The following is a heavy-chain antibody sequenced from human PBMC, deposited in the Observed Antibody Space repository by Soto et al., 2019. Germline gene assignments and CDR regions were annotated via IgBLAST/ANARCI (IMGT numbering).Heavy chain of an antibody. CDR3: ARVSGSYYYGMDV. CDR2: IYNSGST. CDR1: GGSISSSNW. D-gene: IGHD1-26*01. V-gene: IGHV4-4*02. Sequence: QVQLQESGPGLVKPSGTLSLTCAVSGGSISSSNWWSWVRQPPGKGLEWIGEIYNSGSTNYNPSLKSRVTISVDKSKTQFSLKRCSVTAADTAVYYCARVSGSYYYGMDVLGQGTTVTVSS. J-gene: IGHJ6*02.